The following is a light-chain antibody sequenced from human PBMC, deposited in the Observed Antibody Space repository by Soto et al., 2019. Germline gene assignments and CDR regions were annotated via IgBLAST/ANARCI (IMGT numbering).Light chain of an antibody. J-gene: IGKJ1*01. CDR3: QQTYSTPPT. V-gene: IGKV1-39*01. CDR2: AAS. Sequence: DLQMTQSPSSLSASVGDRVTITCRASQSISTYLNWYQQKAGLAHKLMIYAASSLQSGVPSRFSGIGSGTDFTLTISSLQPEEFATYYCQQTYSTPPTCGQGTKVEIK. CDR1: QSISTY.